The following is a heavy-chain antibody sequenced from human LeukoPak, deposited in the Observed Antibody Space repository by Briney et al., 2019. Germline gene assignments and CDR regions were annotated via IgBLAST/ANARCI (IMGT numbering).Heavy chain of an antibody. J-gene: IGHJ4*02. CDR1: GYTFVGYY. Sequence: ASVKVSCKASGYTFVGYYLHWVLQAPGQGLEWMAWIDPYTGNTHYAQKFQGRITVTRDTSVSTTYMELSWLTSDDTARYYCAREYSASEHWGQGTLVTVSS. V-gene: IGHV1-2*02. CDR2: IDPYTGNT. CDR3: AREYSASEH. D-gene: IGHD5-12*01.